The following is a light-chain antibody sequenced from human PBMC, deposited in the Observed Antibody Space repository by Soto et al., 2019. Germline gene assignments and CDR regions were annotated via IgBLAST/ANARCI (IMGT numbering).Light chain of an antibody. J-gene: IGLJ2*01. Sequence: QSALTQPASVSGSPGQSITISCTGTSSAFGSYNLVSWYQQHPGKAPKLIIYEGSKRPSGISNRFSGSKSGNTASLTISGLQAEDEADYYCCSYAVTNTHVAFGGGTKVTVL. CDR1: SSAFGSYNL. CDR2: EGS. V-gene: IGLV2-23*01. CDR3: CSYAVTNTHVA.